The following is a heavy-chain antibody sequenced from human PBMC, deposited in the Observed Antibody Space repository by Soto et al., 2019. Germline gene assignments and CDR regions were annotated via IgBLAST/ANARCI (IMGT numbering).Heavy chain of an antibody. CDR2: INPNSGGT. Sequence: ASVKVSCKASGYTFTGYYMHWVRQAPGQGLEWMGWINPNSGGTNYAQKFQGRVTMTRDTSISTAYMELSRLRSDDTAVYYCARAGHSSSSEGANWFDPWGQGTLVTVSS. V-gene: IGHV1-2*02. CDR1: GYTFTGYY. CDR3: ARAGHSSSSEGANWFDP. J-gene: IGHJ5*02. D-gene: IGHD6-6*01.